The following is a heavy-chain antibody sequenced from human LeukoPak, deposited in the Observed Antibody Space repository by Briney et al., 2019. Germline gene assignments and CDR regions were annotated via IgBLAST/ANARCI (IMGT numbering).Heavy chain of an antibody. J-gene: IGHJ4*02. CDR2: ISGSGGST. CDR3: AVVAATRESYYFDY. Sequence: GGSLRLSCAASGFTFSSYAMSWVRQAPGKGLEWVSAISGSGGSTYYADSVKGRFTISRDNSKNTLCLQMNSLRAEDTAVYFCAVVAATRESYYFDYWGQGTLVTVSS. CDR1: GFTFSSYA. D-gene: IGHD2-15*01. V-gene: IGHV3-23*01.